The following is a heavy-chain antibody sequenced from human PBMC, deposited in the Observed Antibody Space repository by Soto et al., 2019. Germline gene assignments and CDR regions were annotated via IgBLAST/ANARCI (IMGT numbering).Heavy chain of an antibody. Sequence: QVQLQESGPGLVKPSQTLSLTCTVSGGSISSGDYFWSWIHQPPGKGLEWIGYISYSGSAYYNPSLKSRVTISVDTSMTQFSLKLNSVTAADTAVYFCARDSTVTYFDFWGQGTLVTVSS. V-gene: IGHV4-30-4*01. J-gene: IGHJ4*02. D-gene: IGHD4-17*01. CDR3: ARDSTVTYFDF. CDR2: ISYSGSA. CDR1: GGSISSGDYF.